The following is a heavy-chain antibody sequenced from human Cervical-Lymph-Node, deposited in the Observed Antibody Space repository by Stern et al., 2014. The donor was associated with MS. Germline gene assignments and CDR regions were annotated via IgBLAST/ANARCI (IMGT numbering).Heavy chain of an antibody. J-gene: IGHJ3*02. Sequence: QVQLVESGAELKKPAPSVQVSCTASEYTLSYFFMHLIRPPPPQGLARLGVINPRGGFTTFAPRFQGRFTMTRDTSTSTVFMKLSSLTSEDTAVYYCASARNTAFDIWGQGTSVIVSS. CDR2: INPRGGFT. CDR3: ASARNTAFDI. CDR1: EYTLSYFF. V-gene: IGHV1-46*03.